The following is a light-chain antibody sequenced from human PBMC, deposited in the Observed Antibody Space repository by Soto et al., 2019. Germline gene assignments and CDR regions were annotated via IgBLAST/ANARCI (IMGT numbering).Light chain of an antibody. CDR1: QSIGNW. J-gene: IGKJ4*01. CDR2: EAS. CDR3: QKFTSAPFT. Sequence: IRMTQSPSTQSASVGDRVTITCRASQSIGNWLAWYQQKPGRAPKFLIYEASSLESGVPSRFSGSGSGTDFTLTISSLQPEDVGIYYCQKFTSAPFTFGGGTKVDIK. V-gene: IGKV1-5*03.